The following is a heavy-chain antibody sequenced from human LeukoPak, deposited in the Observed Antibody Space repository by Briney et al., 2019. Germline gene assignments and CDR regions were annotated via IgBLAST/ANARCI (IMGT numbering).Heavy chain of an antibody. D-gene: IGHD3-22*01. V-gene: IGHV3-7*01. CDR1: GFTFSSYW. J-gene: IGHJ4*02. Sequence: GGSLRLSCAASGFTFSSYWMHWVRQAPGKGLEWVANIKQDGSEKYYVDSVKGRFTISRDNAKNSLYLQMNSLRAEDTAVYSCVRDGDTSGYTNWGQGILVTVSS. CDR3: VRDGDTSGYTN. CDR2: IKQDGSEK.